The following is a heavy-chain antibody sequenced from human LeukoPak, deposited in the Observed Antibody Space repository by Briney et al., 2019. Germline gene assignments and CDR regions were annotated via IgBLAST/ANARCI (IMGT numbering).Heavy chain of an antibody. CDR3: ARAGRRPNIVVLPAAMRSWFDP. CDR1: GYTFTGYY. V-gene: IGHV1-2*06. D-gene: IGHD2-2*01. CDR2: INPNSGGT. J-gene: IGHJ5*02. Sequence: ASVKVSCKASGYTFTGYYMHWVRQAPGQGLEWMGRINPNSGGTNYAQKFQGRVTMTRDTSISTAYMELSRLRSDDTAVYYCARAGRRPNIVVLPAAMRSWFDPWGQGTLVTVSS.